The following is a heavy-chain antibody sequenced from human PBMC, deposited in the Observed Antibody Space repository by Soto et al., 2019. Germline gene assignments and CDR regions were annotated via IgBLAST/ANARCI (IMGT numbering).Heavy chain of an antibody. J-gene: IGHJ3*02. CDR1: GCSFTSYW. CDR2: IYPGDSDT. Sequence: GESLKISCKGSGCSFTSYWIGWVRQMPGKGLEWKGIIYPGDSDTRYSPSFQGQVTISADKSISTAYLQWSSLKASDTAMYYCASLGYCSSTSCYGLPDAFDIWGQGTMVAVSS. V-gene: IGHV5-51*01. D-gene: IGHD2-2*01. CDR3: ASLGYCSSTSCYGLPDAFDI.